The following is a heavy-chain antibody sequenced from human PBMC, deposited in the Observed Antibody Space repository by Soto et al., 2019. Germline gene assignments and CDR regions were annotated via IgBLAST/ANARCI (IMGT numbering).Heavy chain of an antibody. Sequence: ASVKVSCKASGYTFTGYYMHWVRQAPGQGQGCIGWINPNSGGTNYAQKFQGWVTMTRDTSISTVYMELSRLRSDDTAVYYCARDTGIVGATGYYYYGMDVWGQGTTVTVSS. V-gene: IGHV1-2*04. J-gene: IGHJ6*02. D-gene: IGHD1-26*01. CDR1: GYTFTGYY. CDR2: INPNSGGT. CDR3: ARDTGIVGATGYYYYGMDV.